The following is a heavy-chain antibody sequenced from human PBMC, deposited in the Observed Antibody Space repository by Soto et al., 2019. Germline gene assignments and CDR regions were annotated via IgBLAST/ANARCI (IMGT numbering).Heavy chain of an antibody. Sequence: SVKVSCKASGGTFSTYTFSWVRQAPGQGLEWMGRIIPIFGTPYYAQKFQGRVTITTDKSTSTVYMELSSLGSDDTAVYFCARGLECRGYCLDKPTWFGPWGQGTLVTVSS. CDR1: GGTFSTYT. J-gene: IGHJ5*02. CDR2: IIPIFGTP. V-gene: IGHV1-69*05. CDR3: ARGLECRGYCLDKPTWFGP. D-gene: IGHD2-15*01.